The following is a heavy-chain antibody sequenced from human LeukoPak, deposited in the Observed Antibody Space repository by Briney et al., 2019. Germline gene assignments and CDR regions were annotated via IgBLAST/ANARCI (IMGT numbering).Heavy chain of an antibody. CDR3: TRHLITGGYY. J-gene: IGHJ4*02. V-gene: IGHV3-73*01. D-gene: IGHD7-27*01. Sequence: GRSLRLSCAASGFTFSGSAMHWVRQASGKGLEWVGRIRSKANSYATAYAASVKGRFTISRDDSKNTAYLQMNSLKTEDTAVYYCTRHLITGGYYWGQGTLVTVSS. CDR2: IRSKANSYAT. CDR1: GFTFSGSA.